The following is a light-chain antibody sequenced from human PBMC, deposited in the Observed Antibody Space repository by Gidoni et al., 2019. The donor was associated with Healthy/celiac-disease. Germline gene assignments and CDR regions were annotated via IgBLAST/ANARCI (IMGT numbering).Light chain of an antibody. CDR1: QSISSN. CDR2: GAS. Sequence: EIVITQSPATLSVSPGERATLSCRASQSISSNLAWYQQKPGQAPRLLIYGASTRATGIPARFSGSGSRTEFTLTISSLQSEDFAVYYCQQYNNWPWTFGQGTKVEIK. V-gene: IGKV3-15*01. J-gene: IGKJ1*01. CDR3: QQYNNWPWT.